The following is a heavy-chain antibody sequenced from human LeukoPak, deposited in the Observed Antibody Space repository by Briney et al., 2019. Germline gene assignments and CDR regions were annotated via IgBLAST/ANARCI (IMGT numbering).Heavy chain of an antibody. CDR1: GGSISTYY. D-gene: IGHD1-1*01. CDR3: ARGEFLDPFDP. Sequence: PSETLSLTCTVSGGSISTYYWNWIRQPPGKGLEWIGYIYYSGSTKYNPSLKSRVTISVDPSKNQFSLKLRSVTAADTAAYYCARGEFLDPFDPWGRGTLVTVSS. V-gene: IGHV4-59*01. J-gene: IGHJ5*02. CDR2: IYYSGST.